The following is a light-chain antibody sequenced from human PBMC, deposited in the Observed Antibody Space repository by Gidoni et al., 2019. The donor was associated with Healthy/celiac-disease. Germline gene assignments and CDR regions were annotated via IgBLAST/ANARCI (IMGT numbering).Light chain of an antibody. Sequence: EMVLTKSPATLSLSPGERATLSCRASQSVSSYLAWYQQKPGQAPRLLIYDASNRATGIPARFSGSGSGTDFTLTISSLEPEDFAVYYCQQRSNWPPVFGPGTKVDIK. CDR3: QQRSNWPPV. CDR1: QSVSSY. J-gene: IGKJ3*01. CDR2: DAS. V-gene: IGKV3-11*01.